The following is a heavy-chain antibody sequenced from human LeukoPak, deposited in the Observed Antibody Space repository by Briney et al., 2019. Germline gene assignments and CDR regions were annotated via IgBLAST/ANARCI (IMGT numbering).Heavy chain of an antibody. V-gene: IGHV4-59*01. CDR1: GGSISNYY. CDR3: ARALYSASWSY. Sequence: SETLSLTCTVSGGSISNYYWTWIRQPPGKGRDSSGYIYNSGNTNYNPSLKSRVTISVDTSKNQFSLELSSVTTSDTAVYYCARALYSASWSYWGPGTLVTVSS. J-gene: IGHJ4*02. CDR2: IYNSGNT. D-gene: IGHD6-13*01.